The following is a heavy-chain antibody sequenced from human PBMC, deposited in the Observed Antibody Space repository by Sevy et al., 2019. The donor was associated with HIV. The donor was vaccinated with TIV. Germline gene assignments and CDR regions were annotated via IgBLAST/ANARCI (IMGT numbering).Heavy chain of an antibody. CDR2: ISYDGSNK. J-gene: IGHJ4*02. D-gene: IGHD5-18*01. Sequence: GGSLRLSCAASGFTFSSNAMHWVRQAPGKGLEWVAVISYDGSNKYYADSVKGRFTISRDNSKNTLYLQMNSLRAEDTAVYYCAREGYSYGNDYWGQGTLVTVSS. CDR1: GFTFSSNA. V-gene: IGHV3-30-3*01. CDR3: AREGYSYGNDY.